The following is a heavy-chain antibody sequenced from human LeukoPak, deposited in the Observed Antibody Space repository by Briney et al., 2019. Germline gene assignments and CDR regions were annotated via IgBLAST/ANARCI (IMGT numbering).Heavy chain of an antibody. V-gene: IGHV4-61*01. J-gene: IGHJ5*02. CDR2: IYYSGST. CDR3: AREGTAGTNLNWFDP. CDR1: GGSVRSGSYY. D-gene: IGHD1-1*01. Sequence: SETLSLTCTVSGGSVRSGSYYWSWIRQPPGKGLEWIGYIYYSGSTNYNPSLRSRVTISVDTSKNQFSLKLSSVTAADTAVYYCAREGTAGTNLNWFDPWGQGTLVTVSS.